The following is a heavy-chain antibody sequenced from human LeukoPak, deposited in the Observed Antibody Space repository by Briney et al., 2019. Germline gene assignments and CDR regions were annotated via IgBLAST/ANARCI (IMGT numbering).Heavy chain of an antibody. J-gene: IGHJ4*02. CDR1: EFTFSTFA. V-gene: IGHV3-23*01. CDR3: AKRYSSGGYNFDH. CDR2: INSNAANS. D-gene: IGHD6-19*01. Sequence: PGGSLRLSCTASEFTFSTFAKSWVRKAPGKGLEWVSTINSNAANSYYADSVKGRFTISRDNSNDALYLQMNSLRAEDTAVYYCAKRYSSGGYNFDHWGQGTLVTVSS.